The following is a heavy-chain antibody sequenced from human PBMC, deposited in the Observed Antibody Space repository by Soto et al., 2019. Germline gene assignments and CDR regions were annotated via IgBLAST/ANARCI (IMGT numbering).Heavy chain of an antibody. D-gene: IGHD2-2*01. J-gene: IGHJ4*02. CDR3: ARGVVLVPAATEPPNSDDYFDY. Sequence: GASVKVSCKASGYTFTGYYMHWVRQAPGQGLEWMGWINPNSGGTNYAQKFQGWVTMTRDTSISTAYMELSRLRSDDTAVYYCARGVVLVPAATEPPNSDDYFDYWGQGTLVTVSS. V-gene: IGHV1-2*04. CDR2: INPNSGGT. CDR1: GYTFTGYY.